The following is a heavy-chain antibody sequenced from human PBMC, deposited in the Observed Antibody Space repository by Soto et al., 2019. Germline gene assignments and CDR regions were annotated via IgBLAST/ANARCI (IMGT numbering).Heavy chain of an antibody. CDR2: INPNSGDT. CDR3: AVSNCGGDCYSLFWVFDF. V-gene: IGHV1-2*02. J-gene: IGHJ4*02. Sequence: QAQLVQSGAELKKPGASVKVSCQASGYPFTGHYMHWVRQAPGQGLEWMGWINPNSGDTDYAQKCRDRVTMTRDTSITTGYMELSRLRSDDTAVYYCAVSNCGGDCYSLFWVFDFWGQGTLVTVSS. CDR1: GYPFTGHY. D-gene: IGHD2-21*02.